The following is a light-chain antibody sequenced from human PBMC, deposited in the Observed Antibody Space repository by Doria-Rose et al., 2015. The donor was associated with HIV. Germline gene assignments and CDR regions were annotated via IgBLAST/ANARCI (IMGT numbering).Light chain of an antibody. CDR3: LQDYSYPLT. V-gene: IGKV1-6*01. CDR1: QAIRND. Sequence: IQMTQSPSSLSVSVGDRVTITCRASQAIRNDLGWYHQKPGKSPKSLIYAASTLQSGVPSRFSGDGSGTDFTLTISSLQPEDSATYYRLQDYSYPLTFGQGTNLEIK. CDR2: AAS. J-gene: IGKJ2*01.